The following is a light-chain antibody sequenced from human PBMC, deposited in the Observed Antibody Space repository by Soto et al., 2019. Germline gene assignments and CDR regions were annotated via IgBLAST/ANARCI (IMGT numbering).Light chain of an antibody. Sequence: QSALTQPASVSGSPGQSITISCTGTSSDVGGYNYVSWYQQHPGKAPKLMIYDVSNRPSGVSNRFSGSKSGNTASLTISVLQADDEADYYCSSYTSSSLVFGGGTQLTVL. J-gene: IGLJ2*01. CDR2: DVS. V-gene: IGLV2-14*01. CDR3: SSYTSSSLV. CDR1: SSDVGGYNY.